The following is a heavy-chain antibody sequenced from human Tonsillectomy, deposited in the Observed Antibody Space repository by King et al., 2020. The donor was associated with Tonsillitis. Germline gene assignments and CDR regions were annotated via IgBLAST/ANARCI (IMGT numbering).Heavy chain of an antibody. Sequence: VQLVESGGGLVQPGGSLRLSCAASGFTFSSYWMSWVRQAPGKGLEWVANIKQDGSEKYYVDSVKGRFTISRDNAKKSVYLQMNSLRAEDTSVYYCARDTLEVTTAYFYYCGMDVWGQGTTVTVSS. CDR3: ARDTLEVTTAYFYYCGMDV. V-gene: IGHV3-7*01. CDR1: GFTFSSYW. CDR2: IKQDGSEK. J-gene: IGHJ6*02. D-gene: IGHD4-17*01.